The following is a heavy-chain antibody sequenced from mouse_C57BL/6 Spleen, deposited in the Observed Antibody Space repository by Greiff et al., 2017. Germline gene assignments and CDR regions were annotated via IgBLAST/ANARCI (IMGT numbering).Heavy chain of an antibody. J-gene: IGHJ4*01. CDR2: INPNNGGT. CDR3: ARWRVYDYDDESY. V-gene: IGHV1-22*01. Sequence: EVQLQQSGPELVKPGASVKMSCKASGYTFTDYNMHWVKQSHGKSLEWIGYINPNNGGTSYNQKFKGKATLTVNKSSSTAYMELRSLTSEDSAVYYCARWRVYDYDDESYWGQGTSVTVSS. CDR1: GYTFTDYN. D-gene: IGHD2-4*01.